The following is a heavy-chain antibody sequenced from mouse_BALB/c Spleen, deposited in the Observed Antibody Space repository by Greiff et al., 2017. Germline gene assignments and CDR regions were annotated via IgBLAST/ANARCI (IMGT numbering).Heavy chain of an antibody. Sequence: VQLKQSGAELVKPGASVKLSCTASGFNIKDTYMHWVKQRPEQGLEWIGRIDPANGNTKYDPKFQGKATITADTSSNTAYLQLSSLTSEDTAVYYCASDYGSSWYFDVWGAGTTVTVSS. J-gene: IGHJ1*01. CDR3: ASDYGSSWYFDV. V-gene: IGHV14-3*02. D-gene: IGHD1-1*01. CDR1: GFNIKDTY. CDR2: IDPANGNT.